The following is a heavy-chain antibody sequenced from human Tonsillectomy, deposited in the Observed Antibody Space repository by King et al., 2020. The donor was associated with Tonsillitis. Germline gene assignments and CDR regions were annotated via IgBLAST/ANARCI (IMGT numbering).Heavy chain of an antibody. CDR1: GGPISSGGYS. Sequence: QLQESGSGLVKPSQTLYLTCAVSGGPISSGGYSWSWIRQPPGKGLEWSGYIYHSGSTYYNPSLKSRVTISVDRSKNQFSLKLSSVTAADTAVYYCARDPHWGQGTLVTVSS. CDR3: ARDPH. J-gene: IGHJ4*02. CDR2: IYHSGST. V-gene: IGHV4-30-2*01.